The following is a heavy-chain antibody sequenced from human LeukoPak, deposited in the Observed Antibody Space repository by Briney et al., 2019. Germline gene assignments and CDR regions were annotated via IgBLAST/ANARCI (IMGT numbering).Heavy chain of an antibody. V-gene: IGHV4-39*07. CDR1: GGSISSSSYY. D-gene: IGHD6-19*01. Sequence: SETLSLTCTVSGGSISSSSYYWGWIRQPPGKGLEWIGSIYYSGSTYYNPSLKSRVTISVDTSKNQFSLKLNSVTAADTAVYYCARRYSSGWYLGAFDIWGQGTMVTVSS. J-gene: IGHJ3*02. CDR2: IYYSGST. CDR3: ARRYSSGWYLGAFDI.